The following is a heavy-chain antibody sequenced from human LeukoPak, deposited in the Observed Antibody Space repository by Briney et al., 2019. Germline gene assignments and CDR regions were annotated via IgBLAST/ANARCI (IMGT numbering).Heavy chain of an antibody. J-gene: IGHJ6*03. CDR1: GGSINSYY. D-gene: IGHD1-14*01. Sequence: SETLSLTCTVSGGSINSYYWSWIRQPPGKGLEWIGYIYYSGSTNYNPSLKSRVTISVDTSKNQFSLKLSSVTAADTAVYYCARDAPDNTNYHYYYMDVWGKGTTVTVSS. V-gene: IGHV4-59*12. CDR3: ARDAPDNTNYHYYYMDV. CDR2: IYYSGST.